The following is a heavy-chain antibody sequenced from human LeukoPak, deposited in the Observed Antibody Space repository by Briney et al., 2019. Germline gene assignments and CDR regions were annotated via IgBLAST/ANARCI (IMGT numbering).Heavy chain of an antibody. CDR1: GGSFSGYY. CDR3: AMGSITMVRGVTTTHYSSYGMDV. CDR2: INHSGST. D-gene: IGHD3-10*01. V-gene: IGHV4-34*01. J-gene: IGHJ6*02. Sequence: SETLSLTCAVYGGSFSGYYWSWIRQPPGKGLEWIGEINHSGSTNYNPSLKSRVTISVDTSKNQFSLKLSSVTAADTAVYYCAMGSITMVRGVTTTHYSSYGMDVWGQGTTVTVSS.